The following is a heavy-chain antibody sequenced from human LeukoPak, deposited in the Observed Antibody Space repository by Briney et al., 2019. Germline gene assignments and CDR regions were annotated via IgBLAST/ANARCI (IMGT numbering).Heavy chain of an antibody. CDR1: GYTFTSYG. Sequence: GASVKVSCKASGYTFTSYGISWVRQAPGQGLEWMGWISAYNGNTNYAQKLQGRVTMTTDTSTSTAYMELRSLRSDDTAVYYCARDGMSRGYSGSYYSTFHYYYGMDVWGQGTTVTVSS. J-gene: IGHJ6*02. CDR2: ISAYNGNT. D-gene: IGHD3-10*01. V-gene: IGHV1-18*01. CDR3: ARDGMSRGYSGSYYSTFHYYYGMDV.